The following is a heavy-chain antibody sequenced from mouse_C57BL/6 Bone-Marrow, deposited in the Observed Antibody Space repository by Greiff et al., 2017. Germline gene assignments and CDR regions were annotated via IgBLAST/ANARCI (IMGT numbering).Heavy chain of an antibody. CDR3: ARMRYFNAMDY. CDR1: GYTFTSYG. CDR2: IYPRSGNT. J-gene: IGHJ4*01. V-gene: IGHV1-81*01. Sequence: VQLQQPGAELARPGASVKLSCKASGYTFTSYGIRWVKQRTGQGLEWIGEIYPRSGNTYYNEKFKGEATLTSNKSSSTAYMELRSLTSEDAAVYFCARMRYFNAMDYWGQGTSVTVSS. D-gene: IGHD2-14*01.